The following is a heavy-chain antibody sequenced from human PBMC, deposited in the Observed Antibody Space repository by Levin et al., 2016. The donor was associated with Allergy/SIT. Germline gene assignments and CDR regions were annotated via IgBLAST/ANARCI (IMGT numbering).Heavy chain of an antibody. D-gene: IGHD3-3*02. V-gene: IGHV3-7*03. CDR2: IKQDGSEK. J-gene: IGHJ6*03. Sequence: VRQAPGKGLEWVANIKQDGSEKYYVDSVKGRFTISRDNAKNSLYLQMNSLRAEDTAVYYCARDSILPAPWAAARWGYYYYYMDVWGKGTTVTVSS. CDR3: ARDSILPAPWAAARWGYYYYYMDV.